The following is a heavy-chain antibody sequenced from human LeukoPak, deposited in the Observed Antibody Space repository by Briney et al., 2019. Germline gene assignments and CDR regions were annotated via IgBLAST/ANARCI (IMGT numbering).Heavy chain of an antibody. CDR2: INPNSGGT. J-gene: IGHJ4*02. CDR3: ATLDGNDRISFDY. D-gene: IGHD1-1*01. V-gene: IGHV1-2*02. Sequence: PGASVKVSCKASGYTFTGYYMHWVRQAPGQGLEWMGWINPNSGGTNYAQKFQGRVTMTRDTSISTAYMELSRLRSDDTAVYYCATLDGNDRISFDYWGQGTLVTVSS. CDR1: GYTFTGYY.